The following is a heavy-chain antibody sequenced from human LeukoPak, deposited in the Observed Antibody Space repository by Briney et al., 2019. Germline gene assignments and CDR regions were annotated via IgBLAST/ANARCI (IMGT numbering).Heavy chain of an antibody. V-gene: IGHV4-39*07. CDR3: ARTTEDCSSTSCYQYWFDP. J-gene: IGHJ5*02. CDR2: IHYSGTT. D-gene: IGHD2-2*01. CDR1: AGSILSSSYY. Sequence: PSETLSLTCTVSAGSILSSSYYWGWIRQPPGKGLEWIGSIHYSGTTSYNPSLKSRVTISVDTSKNQFSLKLNSVTAADTAVYYCARTTEDCSSTSCYQYWFDPWGQGTLVTVSS.